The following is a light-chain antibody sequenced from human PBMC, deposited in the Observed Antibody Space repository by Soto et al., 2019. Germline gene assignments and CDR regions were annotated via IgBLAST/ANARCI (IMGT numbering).Light chain of an antibody. CDR1: QSVSSN. Sequence: VTTSPSTLPVPPGVRATLSCRASQSVSSNLAWYQQKPGKAPRLLIYGASTRATGIPARFSGSGSGTEFTLTISSLQSEDFAVYYCQHYNNWSRTFGQGTKVDIK. V-gene: IGKV3-15*01. CDR2: GAS. CDR3: QHYNNWSRT. J-gene: IGKJ1*01.